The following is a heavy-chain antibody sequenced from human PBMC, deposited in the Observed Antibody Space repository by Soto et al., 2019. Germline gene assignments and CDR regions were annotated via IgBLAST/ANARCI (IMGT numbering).Heavy chain of an antibody. CDR3: ARWGTTGGLDV. J-gene: IGHJ4*02. D-gene: IGHD3-16*01. Sequence: VQLVESGGGVVQPGTSLRLSCVGSGFTFRSYVIHWVRQAPGKGLEWVALTSYDGSNNFYDDSVQGRFTISRHNSRNTVALQLDSLRFEDTAFYSGARWGTTGGLDVWGQGTLVSVSS. CDR1: GFTFRSYV. V-gene: IGHV3-33*05. CDR2: TSYDGSNN.